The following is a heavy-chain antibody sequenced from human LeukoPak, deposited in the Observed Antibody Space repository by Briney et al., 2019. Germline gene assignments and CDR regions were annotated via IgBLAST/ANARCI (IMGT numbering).Heavy chain of an antibody. J-gene: IGHJ4*02. D-gene: IGHD6-13*01. Sequence: GGSLRLSCAASGFTFDDYAMHWVRQAPGKGLEWVSGISWNSGSIGYADSVKGRFTISRDNAKNSLYLQMNSLRAEDTALYYCAKDSLPYSSSFDYWGQGTLVTVSS. CDR1: GFTFDDYA. CDR2: ISWNSGSI. V-gene: IGHV3-9*01. CDR3: AKDSLPYSSSFDY.